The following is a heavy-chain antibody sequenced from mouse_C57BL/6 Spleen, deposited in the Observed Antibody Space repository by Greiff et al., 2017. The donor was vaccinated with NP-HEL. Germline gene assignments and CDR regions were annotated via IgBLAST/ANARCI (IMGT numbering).Heavy chain of an antibody. J-gene: IGHJ1*03. CDR1: GYTFTSYW. Sequence: QVQLQQPGAELVRPGTSVKLSCKASGYTFTSYWMHWVKQRPGQGLEWIGVIDPSDSYTNYNQKFKGKATLTVDTSSSTTYIQLSSLTSEDSAVYYWARYCGSSHWCFDVWGTGTTVTVSS. CDR2: IDPSDSYT. V-gene: IGHV1-59*01. D-gene: IGHD1-1*01. CDR3: ARYCGSSHWCFDV.